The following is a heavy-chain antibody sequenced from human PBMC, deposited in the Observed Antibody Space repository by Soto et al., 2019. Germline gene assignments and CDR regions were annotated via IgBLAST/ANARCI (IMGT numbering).Heavy chain of an antibody. J-gene: IGHJ4*02. CDR1: GYTFTSYG. CDR2: ISAYNGNT. V-gene: IGHV1-18*01. Sequence: QVPLVQSGAEVKKPGASVKVSCKASGYTFTSYGISWVRQAPGQGLEWMGWISAYNGNTNYAQKLQGRVTMTTDTSTSTAYMELRSLRSDDTAVYYCAREYYDILTGYYKGETGLTWDYYDSSGYYFDYWGQGTLVTVSS. CDR3: AREYYDILTGYYKGETGLTWDYYDSSGYYFDY. D-gene: IGHD3-9*01.